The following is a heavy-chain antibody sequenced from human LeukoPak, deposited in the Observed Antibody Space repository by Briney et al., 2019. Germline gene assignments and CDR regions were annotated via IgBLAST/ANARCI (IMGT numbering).Heavy chain of an antibody. CDR2: ISSSSSYI. V-gene: IGHV3-21*04. Sequence: GGSLRLSCAASGFTFSSYSMNWVRQAPGKGLEWVSSISSSSSYIYYADSVKGRFTISRDNAKNSLYLQMNSLGAEDTALYYCARDENREYSGSYSFNADYYYYYMDVWGKGTTVTVSS. J-gene: IGHJ6*03. CDR1: GFTFSSYS. D-gene: IGHD1-26*01. CDR3: ARDENREYSGSYSFNADYYYYYMDV.